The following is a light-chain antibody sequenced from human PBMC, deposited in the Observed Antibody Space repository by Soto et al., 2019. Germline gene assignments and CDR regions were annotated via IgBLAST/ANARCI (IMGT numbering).Light chain of an antibody. V-gene: IGLV2-18*02. Sequence: QSALTQPPSVSGSPGQSVTISCTGTSSDVGSYNRVSWYQKPPGTAPKLLIYEVSNRPSGVPDLFSGSKAGNTASLTICGLQAEEEADYCCASYTSINTHVFGSGTKLTVL. CDR1: SSDVGSYNR. CDR3: ASYTSINTHV. CDR2: EVS. J-gene: IGLJ1*01.